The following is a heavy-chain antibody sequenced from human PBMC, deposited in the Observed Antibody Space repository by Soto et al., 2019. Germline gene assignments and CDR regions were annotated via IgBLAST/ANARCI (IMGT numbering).Heavy chain of an antibody. CDR2: IYYSGST. J-gene: IGHJ4*02. V-gene: IGHV4-39*01. Sequence: QLQLQESGPGLVKPSETLSLTCTVSGGSISSSSYYWGWIRQPPGKGLEWIGSIYYSGSTYYNPSLKSRVTISVDTSKNQFSLKLSSVTAADTAVYYGARGSSSWYPDYWGQGTLVTVSS. CDR1: GGSISSSSYY. CDR3: ARGSSSWYPDY. D-gene: IGHD6-13*01.